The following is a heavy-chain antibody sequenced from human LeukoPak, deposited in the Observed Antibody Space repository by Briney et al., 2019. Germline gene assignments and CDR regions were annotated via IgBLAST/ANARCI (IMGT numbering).Heavy chain of an antibody. CDR2: ISSSSSSI. J-gene: IGHJ4*02. V-gene: IGHV3-48*02. CDR3: AMFPDY. Sequence: GGSLRLSCAASGFTFRSYSMSWVRQAPGKGLEWVSYISSSSSSIYYTDSVKGRFTISRDSANNSLYLQMNSLRDEDTAVYYCAMFPDYWGQGTLVTVSS. CDR1: GFTFRSYS.